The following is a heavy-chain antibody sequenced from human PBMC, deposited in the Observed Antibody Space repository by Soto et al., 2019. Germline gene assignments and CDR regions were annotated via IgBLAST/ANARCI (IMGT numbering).Heavy chain of an antibody. CDR3: ARGQYCTNGVCYVWFDP. V-gene: IGHV1-8*01. D-gene: IGHD2-8*01. J-gene: IGHJ5*02. Sequence: ASVKVSCKASGYTFTSYDINWVRQATGQGLEWMGWMNPNSGNTGYAQKFQGRVTMTRNTSIITAYMELSSLRSEDTAVYYCARGQYCTNGVCYVWFDPWGQGTLVTVS. CDR1: GYTFTSYD. CDR2: MNPNSGNT.